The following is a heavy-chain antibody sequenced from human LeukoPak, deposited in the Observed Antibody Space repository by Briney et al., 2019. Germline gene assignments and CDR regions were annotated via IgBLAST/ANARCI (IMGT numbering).Heavy chain of an antibody. D-gene: IGHD3-10*01. CDR2: ISAYNGNT. CDR1: GYTFTSYG. J-gene: IGHJ6*02. Sequence: GASVKVSSKASGYTFTSYGISWVRQAPGQGLEWMGWISAYNGNTNYAQKLQGRVTMTTDTSTSTAYMELRSLRSDDTAVYYCARDGSGSYYLDYYYYGMDVWGQGTTVTVSS. V-gene: IGHV1-18*01. CDR3: ARDGSGSYYLDYYYYGMDV.